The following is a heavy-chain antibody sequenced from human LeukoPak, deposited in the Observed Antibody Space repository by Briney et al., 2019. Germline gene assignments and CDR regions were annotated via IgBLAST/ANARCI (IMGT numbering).Heavy chain of an antibody. D-gene: IGHD6-13*01. CDR1: GYTFTGYY. Sequence: GASVKVSCKASGYTFTGYYMHWVRQAPGQGLEWMGGINPNSGGTNYAQKFQGRVTMTRDTSISTAYMELSRLRSDDTAVYYCARERPPGDSSSWFLEGYFDIWGQGSLVIVSS. CDR2: INPNSGGT. V-gene: IGHV1-2*02. J-gene: IGHJ4*02. CDR3: ARERPPGDSSSWFLEGYFDI.